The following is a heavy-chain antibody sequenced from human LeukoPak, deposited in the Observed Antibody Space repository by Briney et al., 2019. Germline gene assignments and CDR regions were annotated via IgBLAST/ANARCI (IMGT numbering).Heavy chain of an antibody. D-gene: IGHD2-2*01. CDR1: GGSFSGYY. CDR2: INHSGST. J-gene: IGHJ5*02. Sequence: SETLSLTCAVYGGSFSGYYWSWIRQPPGKGLEWIGEINHSGSTNYNPSLKSRVTIPVDTSKNQFSLKLSSVTAADTAVYYCARGPVVVPAAMRVRWFDPWGQGTLVTVSS. V-gene: IGHV4-34*01. CDR3: ARGPVVVPAAMRVRWFDP.